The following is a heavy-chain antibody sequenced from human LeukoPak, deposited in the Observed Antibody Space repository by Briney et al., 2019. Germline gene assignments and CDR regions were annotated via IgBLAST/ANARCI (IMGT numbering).Heavy chain of an antibody. CDR3: AKGRRIAAAGPIDY. J-gene: IGHJ4*02. D-gene: IGHD6-13*01. Sequence: GGSLRLSCAASGFTFDDYAMHWVRQAPGKGLEWVSGISWNSGSIGYADSVKGRFSISRDNAKNSLYLQMNSLRAEDTALYYCAKGRRIAAAGPIDYWGQGTLVTVSS. V-gene: IGHV3-9*01. CDR2: ISWNSGSI. CDR1: GFTFDDYA.